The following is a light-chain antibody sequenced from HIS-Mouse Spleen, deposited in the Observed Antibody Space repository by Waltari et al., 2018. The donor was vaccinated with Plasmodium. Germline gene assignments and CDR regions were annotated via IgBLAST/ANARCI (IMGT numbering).Light chain of an antibody. CDR3: QAYDSSLSGSV. V-gene: IGLV1-40*01. CDR1: SSTIGAGYD. CDR2: ANS. J-gene: IGLJ2*01. Sequence: QSVLTQPPSVSGAPGQRVTISCTGSSSTIGAGYDVHWYQQLPGTAPKLLIYANSNRPEGVPARFSGAKSGTSASLAITGLQAEDEADYYCQAYDSSLSGSVFGGGTKLTVL.